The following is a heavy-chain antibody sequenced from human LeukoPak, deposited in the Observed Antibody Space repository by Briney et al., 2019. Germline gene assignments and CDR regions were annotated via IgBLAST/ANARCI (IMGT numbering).Heavy chain of an antibody. V-gene: IGHV4-4*07. D-gene: IGHD5-18*01. J-gene: IGHJ3*02. CDR1: GGSISTYY. CDR2: IYTSGST. CDR3: ARAGYSYGYDAFDI. Sequence: SETLSLTCTVSGGSISTYYLSWIRQPAGKGLEWIGRIYTSGSTNCNPSLKSRVTMSVDTSKNQFSLKLSSVTAADTAVYYCARAGYSYGYDAFDIWGQGTMVTVSS.